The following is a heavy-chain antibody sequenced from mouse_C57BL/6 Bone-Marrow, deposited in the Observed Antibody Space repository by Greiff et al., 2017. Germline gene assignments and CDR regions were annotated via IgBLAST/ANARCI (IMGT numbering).Heavy chain of an antibody. CDR1: GYTFTNYR. Sequence: VQLQQSGAELVRPGTSVKMSCKASGYTFTNYRLGWAKQRPGHGLEWIGDLYPGGGYTNYNAKFKGKDTLTAVKSSSTSDMQFSSLTSEDSAIYYCARSEYYGFYYAMDYWGQGTSVTVSS. CDR2: LYPGGGYT. D-gene: IGHD1-1*01. J-gene: IGHJ4*01. CDR3: ARSEYYGFYYAMDY. V-gene: IGHV1-63*01.